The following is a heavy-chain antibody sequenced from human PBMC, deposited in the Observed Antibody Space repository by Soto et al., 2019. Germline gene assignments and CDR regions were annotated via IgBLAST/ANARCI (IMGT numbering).Heavy chain of an antibody. CDR1: GYAFSTYA. Sequence: QVQFVQSGPEVKKPGASVKVSCKASGYAFSTYALVWVRQAPGQRPEWVGWINGGDGDTKYSETFRGRVTITRDTSATTAYMELTSLRSDDTAVYYCTRAPPYSGAAPRRYFFDHRGQGTLVTVTS. D-gene: IGHD1-26*01. CDR3: TRAPPYSGAAPRRYFFDH. CDR2: INGGDGDT. J-gene: IGHJ4*02. V-gene: IGHV1-3*01.